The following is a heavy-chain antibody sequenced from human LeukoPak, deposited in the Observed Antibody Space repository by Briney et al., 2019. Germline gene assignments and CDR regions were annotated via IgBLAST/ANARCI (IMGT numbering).Heavy chain of an antibody. CDR1: GGSISSSSYY. Sequence: KASETLSLTCTVSGGSISSSSYYWGWIRQPPGKGLEWIGSIYYSGSTYYNPSLKSRVTISVDTSKNQFSLKVSSVTVADTAVYYCAIRRVGATGAAFDIWGQGTMVTVSS. V-gene: IGHV4-39*07. D-gene: IGHD1-26*01. J-gene: IGHJ3*02. CDR3: AIRRVGATGAAFDI. CDR2: IYYSGST.